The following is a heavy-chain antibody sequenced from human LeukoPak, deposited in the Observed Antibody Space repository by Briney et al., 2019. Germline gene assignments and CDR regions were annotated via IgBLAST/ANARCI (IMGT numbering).Heavy chain of an antibody. Sequence: PSETLSLTCAVSGYSISSGYYWGWIRQPPGKRLEWIGSIYHSGSTYYNPSLKSRVTISVDTSKNQFSLKLSSVTAADTAVYYCARPLSKAAAVAGTRAFDSWGQGTMVTVPS. CDR2: IYHSGST. J-gene: IGHJ3*02. CDR1: GYSISSGYY. D-gene: IGHD6-19*01. CDR3: ARPLSKAAAVAGTRAFDS. V-gene: IGHV4-38-2*01.